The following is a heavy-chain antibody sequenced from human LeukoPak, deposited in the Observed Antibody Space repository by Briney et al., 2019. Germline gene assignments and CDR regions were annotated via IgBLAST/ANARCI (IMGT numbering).Heavy chain of an antibody. CDR3: ARESDTAMVKYFDY. CDR1: GYTLTSYG. J-gene: IGHJ4*02. D-gene: IGHD5-18*01. Sequence: GASVKVSCKASGYTLTSYGISWVRQAPGQGLEWMGWISAYNGNTNYAQKLQGRVTMTTDTSTSTAYMELRSLRSDDTAVYYCARESDTAMVKYFDYWGQGTLVTVSS. CDR2: ISAYNGNT. V-gene: IGHV1-18*01.